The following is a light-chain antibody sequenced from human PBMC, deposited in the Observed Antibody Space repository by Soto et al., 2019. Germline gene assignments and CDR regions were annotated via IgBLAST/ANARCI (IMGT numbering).Light chain of an antibody. Sequence: EIVLTQSPGTLSLSPGERATLSCRASQSISSSYLAWYQQKPGQAPRLLIYAASSRATGIPDRFSGSGSGTDFTLTISRLEPGDFAVYYCQQYGSSSYTFGQGTQSEIK. CDR3: QQYGSSSYT. CDR1: QSISSSY. CDR2: AAS. J-gene: IGKJ2*01. V-gene: IGKV3-20*01.